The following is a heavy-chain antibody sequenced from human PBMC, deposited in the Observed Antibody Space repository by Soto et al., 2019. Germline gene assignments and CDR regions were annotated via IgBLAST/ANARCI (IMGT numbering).Heavy chain of an antibody. J-gene: IGHJ6*02. CDR3: ARRSDFWSGYKAYGMDV. Sequence: GESLKLSCKGSGYSFTSYWIGWVRQMPGKGLEWMGIIYPGDSDTRYSPSFQGQVTISADKSISTAYLQWSSLKASDTAMYYCARRSDFWSGYKAYGMDVWGQGTTVTVSS. CDR2: IYPGDSDT. D-gene: IGHD3-3*01. CDR1: GYSFTSYW. V-gene: IGHV5-51*01.